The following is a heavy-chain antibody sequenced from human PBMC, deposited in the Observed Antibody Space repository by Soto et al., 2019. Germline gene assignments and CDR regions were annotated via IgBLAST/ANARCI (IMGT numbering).Heavy chain of an antibody. CDR3: ARAPNILTVKYYFDY. Sequence: VQVSCKACGGTFSSYSINGVGQAPGPGRELMGGIVPIFGTANNAHKFHGRVTITTAESVTTVSMELHSLSSEDTAVYFCARAPNILTVKYYFDYWGQGTLVTVSS. J-gene: IGHJ4*02. V-gene: IGHV1-69*13. CDR2: IVPIFGTA. CDR1: GGTFSSYS. D-gene: IGHD3-9*01.